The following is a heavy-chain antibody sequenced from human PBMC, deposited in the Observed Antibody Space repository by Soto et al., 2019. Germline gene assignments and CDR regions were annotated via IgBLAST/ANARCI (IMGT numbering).Heavy chain of an antibody. CDR3: ARVDRDSGGGGVPKF. V-gene: IGHV3-21*01. D-gene: IGHD4-17*01. J-gene: IGHJ4*02. CDR1: GFTFSLYS. CDR2: IDSSSTYM. Sequence: EVQLVESGGGLVRPGGSLRLSCAASGFTFSLYSMNWVRQAPGKGLERVSSIDSSSTYMYYADSVEGRFTISRDNAKNQVYLQMNRLGGEDTAVFYCARVDRDSGGGGVPKFWGQGTLVTVSS.